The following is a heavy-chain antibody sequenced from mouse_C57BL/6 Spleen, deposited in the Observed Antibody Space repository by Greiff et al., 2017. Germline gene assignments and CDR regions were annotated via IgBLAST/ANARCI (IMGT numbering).Heavy chain of an antibody. J-gene: IGHJ2*01. D-gene: IGHD2-4*01. Sequence: EVKVEESGGGLVKPGGSLKLSCAASGFTFSDYGMHWVRQAPETGLEWVAYISSGSSTIYYAVPVKGRFTISKDNAKHTLFLQMTSRRSEDTAMYYCARRGDYRGCDYWGQGTTRTVSS. CDR1: GFTFSDYG. CDR3: ARRGDYRGCDY. CDR2: ISSGSSTI. V-gene: IGHV5-17*01.